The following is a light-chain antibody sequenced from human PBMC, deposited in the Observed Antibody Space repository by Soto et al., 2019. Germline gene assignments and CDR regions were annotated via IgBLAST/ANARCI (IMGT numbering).Light chain of an antibody. Sequence: IQLTQSPSALSGSVGDGVTMTCRASQGVSTWLAWYQQRPSQAPKLLVYEASKLQSGVPSRFSASGSVRDFTLTISSLQPEDSATYYCQQYYDFRTFGQGTKVDIK. CDR2: EAS. CDR3: QQYYDFRT. J-gene: IGKJ1*01. CDR1: QGVSTW. V-gene: IGKV1-5*03.